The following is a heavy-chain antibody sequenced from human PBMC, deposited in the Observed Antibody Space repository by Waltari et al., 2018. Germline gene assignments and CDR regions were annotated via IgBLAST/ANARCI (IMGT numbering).Heavy chain of an antibody. V-gene: IGHV1-3*01. CDR1: GGTYSRDA. Sequence: QVQMVQSGEEVKKPGSSVKVSCKASGGTYSRDAISWGRQAPGQRLEWMGWINAGNGNTKYSQKFQGRVTITRDTSASTAYMELSSLRSEDTAVYYCAGGDRRLYNWFDPWGQGTLVTVSS. CDR2: INAGNGNT. CDR3: AGGDRRLYNWFDP. J-gene: IGHJ5*02.